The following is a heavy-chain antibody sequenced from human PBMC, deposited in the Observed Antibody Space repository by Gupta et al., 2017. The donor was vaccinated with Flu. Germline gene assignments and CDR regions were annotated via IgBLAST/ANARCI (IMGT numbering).Heavy chain of an antibody. CDR2: VYYSGTT. Sequence: PGKGLKWIGSVYYSGTTYYGPSLKSRVTISVDTSKNQVSLKLSSVTAADTAVYYCARSNAASAFYYYYYLDVWGKGTTVTVSS. CDR3: ARSNAASAFYYYYYLDV. V-gene: IGHV4-39*01. D-gene: IGHD2-8*01. J-gene: IGHJ6*03.